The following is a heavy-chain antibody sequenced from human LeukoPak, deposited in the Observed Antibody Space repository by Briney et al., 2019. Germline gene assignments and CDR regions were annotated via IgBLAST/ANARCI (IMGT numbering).Heavy chain of an antibody. V-gene: IGHV4-59*01. D-gene: IGHD3-22*01. J-gene: IGHJ4*02. CDR1: GGSISSYY. CDR2: IYYSGST. CDR3: ARGGRYYYDSSGYPV. Sequence: PSETLSLTCTVSGGSISSYYWSWIRQPPGKGLEWIGYIYYSGSTNYNPSLKNRVTISVDTSKNQFSLKLSSVTAADTAVYYCARGGRYYYDSSGYPVWGQGTLVTVSS.